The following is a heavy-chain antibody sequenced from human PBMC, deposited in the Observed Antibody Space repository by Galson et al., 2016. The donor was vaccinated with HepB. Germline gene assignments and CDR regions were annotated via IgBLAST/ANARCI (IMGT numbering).Heavy chain of an antibody. CDR1: GGLFRGYN. J-gene: IGHJ4*02. Sequence: TLSLTCAVYGGLFRGYNWTWIRQSPGKGLEWIGDINDRGTTNYNPSLASRVTILGDTSKSQLSLKLSSVTAADTAVYNCARGLRRIPIFGVTDSKFLDYWGQGTLVTVSS. CDR3: ARGLRRIPIFGVTDSKFLDY. V-gene: IGHV4-34*01. D-gene: IGHD3-3*01. CDR2: INDRGTT.